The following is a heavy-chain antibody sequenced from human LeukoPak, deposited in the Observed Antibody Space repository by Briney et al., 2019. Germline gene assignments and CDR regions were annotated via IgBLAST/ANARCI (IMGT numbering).Heavy chain of an antibody. CDR2: ISSSSSYI. Sequence: PGGSLRLSCAASGFTFSSYSMNWVRQAPGKWLEWVSYISSSSSYIYYADSVKGRFTISRDNAKNSLYLQMNSLRAEDTAVYYCAIPGWGEYKLLDHWGQGTLVTVSS. D-gene: IGHD3-16*01. CDR3: AIPGWGEYKLLDH. CDR1: GFTFSSYS. J-gene: IGHJ4*02. V-gene: IGHV3-21*01.